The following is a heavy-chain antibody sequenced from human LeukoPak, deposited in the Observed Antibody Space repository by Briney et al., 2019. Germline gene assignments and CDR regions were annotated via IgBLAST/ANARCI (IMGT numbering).Heavy chain of an antibody. V-gene: IGHV4-59*01. J-gene: IGHJ5*02. CDR2: IYYSGST. CDR3: AREPQSGWFDP. Sequence: SETLSLTCTVSGGSISSYYRSWIRQPPGKGLEWIGYIYYSGSTNYNPSLKSRVTISVDTSKNQFSLKLSSVTAADTAVYYCAREPQSGWFDPWGQGTRVSVSS. CDR1: GGSISSYY.